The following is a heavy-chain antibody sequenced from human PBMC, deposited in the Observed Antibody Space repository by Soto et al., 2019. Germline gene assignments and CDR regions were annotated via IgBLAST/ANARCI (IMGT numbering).Heavy chain of an antibody. J-gene: IGHJ4*02. Sequence: EVQLVESGGGLVQPGRSLRLSCAASGFTVDDYAMHWVRQAPGKGLEWVSGISWNSETIDYADSVKGRFTISRDNAKSYFLLKMNSLRPDDTALYYCAKDMKWGGMTTIHYFDSWGQGTLVTVSS. D-gene: IGHD4-17*01. CDR1: GFTVDDYA. CDR2: ISWNSETI. CDR3: AKDMKWGGMTTIHYFDS. V-gene: IGHV3-9*01.